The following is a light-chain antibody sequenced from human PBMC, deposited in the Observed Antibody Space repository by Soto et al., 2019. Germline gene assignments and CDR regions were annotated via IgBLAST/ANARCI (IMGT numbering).Light chain of an antibody. CDR1: TGAVTSNHY. CDR2: HTS. Sequence: QTVVTQEPSLTVSPGGTVTLTCASSTGAVTSNHYPNWFQQKPGQEARALIYHTSNKLSWTPARFSGSLLGGKAALTLSGVQPDDEADYYCLLFYGGAQDVVFGGGTQLTVL. V-gene: IGLV7-43*01. J-gene: IGLJ2*01. CDR3: LLFYGGAQDVV.